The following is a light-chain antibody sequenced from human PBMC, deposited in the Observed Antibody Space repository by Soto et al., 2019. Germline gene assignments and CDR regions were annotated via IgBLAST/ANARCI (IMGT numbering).Light chain of an antibody. CDR1: TSNVGAGYD. V-gene: IGLV1-40*01. Sequence: QSVLTQPPSVSGAQGQRVTLSCTGSTSNVGAGYDVHWYQHLPGAAPKLLIYSNRNRPSGVPDRFSAYKSVTSASLAITGLQAEDEADYFCQSYANSLNGWVFGGGTKVTVL. CDR2: SNR. J-gene: IGLJ3*02. CDR3: QSYANSLNGWV.